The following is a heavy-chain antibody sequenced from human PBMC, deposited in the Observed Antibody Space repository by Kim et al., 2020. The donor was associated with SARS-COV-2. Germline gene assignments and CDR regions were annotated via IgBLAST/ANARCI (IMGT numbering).Heavy chain of an antibody. V-gene: IGHV3-30*12. CDR3: ATGRYCGGGSCFATIDEFDY. Sequence: LSLTCAASAFTFSIYGMHWVRQAPGKGLEWVAGISYDGSNKYYADSVKGRFTISRDNFKNTLYLQMNSLRAEDAAVYYCATGRYCGGGSCFATIDEFDYWGQGTLVTISS. J-gene: IGHJ4*02. CDR2: ISYDGSNK. CDR1: AFTFSIYG. D-gene: IGHD2-15*01.